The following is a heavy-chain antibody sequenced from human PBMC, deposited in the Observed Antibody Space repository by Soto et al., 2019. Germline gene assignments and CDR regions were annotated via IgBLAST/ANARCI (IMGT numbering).Heavy chain of an antibody. D-gene: IGHD3-22*01. Sequence: EVQLVESGGGLVKPGGSLRLSCAASGFTFSSYSMIWVRQAPGKGLEWVSSISSSSSYIYYADSVKGRFTISRDNAKNSLYLQMNSLRAEDTAVYYCASHPRDNSGYWYYFDYWGQGTLVTVSS. CDR3: ASHPRDNSGYWYYFDY. CDR2: ISSSSSYI. V-gene: IGHV3-21*01. J-gene: IGHJ4*02. CDR1: GFTFSSYS.